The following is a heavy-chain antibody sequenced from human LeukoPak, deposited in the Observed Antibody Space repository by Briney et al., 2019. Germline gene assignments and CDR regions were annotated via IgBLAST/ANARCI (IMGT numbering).Heavy chain of an antibody. CDR1: GFTFSSYA. J-gene: IGHJ6*04. V-gene: IGHV3-23*01. D-gene: IGHD6-13*01. CDR2: ISGPGGNT. CDR3: AKAHIAAAGTRRGMDV. Sequence: PGGSLRLSCAASGFTFSSYAMSWVRQAPGKGLEWVSAISGPGGNTYYADSVKGRFTISRDSSKNTLYLQMNSLSAEDTAVYYCAKAHIAAAGTRRGMDVWGKGTTVTVSS.